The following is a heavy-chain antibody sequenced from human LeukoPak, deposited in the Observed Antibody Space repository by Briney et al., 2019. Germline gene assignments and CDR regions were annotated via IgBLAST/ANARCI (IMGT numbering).Heavy chain of an antibody. CDR2: ISGSGGST. CDR1: GFTFSSYA. V-gene: IGHV3-23*01. J-gene: IGHJ4*02. Sequence: GGSLRLSCAASGFTFSSYAMSWVRQAPGKGLEWVSAISGSGGSTYYADSVKGRFTISRDNSKNTLYLQMNSLRAEDTAVYYCAKANDYGDYDLRFFDYWGQGTLVAVSS. D-gene: IGHD4-17*01. CDR3: AKANDYGDYDLRFFDY.